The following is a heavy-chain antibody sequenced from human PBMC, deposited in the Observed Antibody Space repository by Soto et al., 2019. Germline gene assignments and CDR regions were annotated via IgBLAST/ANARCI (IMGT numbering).Heavy chain of an antibody. Sequence: QLQLRESGPGLVKPSETLSLTCTVSGGSISSSSYYWGWLRQPPGKGLEWIGSIYHSGSTSYNPSLKSRVTISVDTSKNLLSLRLSSVTVADTAVYFGARKIDALASKPPDVWGQGTLVTVSS. CDR3: ARKIDALASKPPDV. CDR1: GGSISSSSYY. J-gene: IGHJ4*02. CDR2: IYHSGST. D-gene: IGHD1-1*01. V-gene: IGHV4-39*02.